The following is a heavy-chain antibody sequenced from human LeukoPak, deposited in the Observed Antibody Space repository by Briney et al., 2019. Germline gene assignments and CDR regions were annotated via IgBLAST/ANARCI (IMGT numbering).Heavy chain of an antibody. D-gene: IGHD6-13*01. CDR2: IYYSGST. J-gene: IGHJ5*02. CDR1: GGSISSYY. CDR3: ARVPRIEAGATGDWFDP. V-gene: IGHV4-59*01. Sequence: SETLSLTCTVSGGSISSYYWSWIRQPPGKGLEWIGFIYYSGSTNYNPSLKSRITITVDTSKNQFLLKLSSVTAADTAVYYCARVPRIEAGATGDWFDPWGQGTVVTVSS.